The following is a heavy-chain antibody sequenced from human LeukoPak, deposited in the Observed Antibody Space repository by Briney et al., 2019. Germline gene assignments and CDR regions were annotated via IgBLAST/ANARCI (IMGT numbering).Heavy chain of an antibody. CDR2: ISYDGSNK. Sequence: PGRSLRLSCAASGFTFSSYGMHWVRQAPGKGLEWVAVISYDGSNKYYADSVKGRFTISRDNSKNTLYLQMNSLRAEDTAVYYCAKDSGWDRGANPTDNWFDPWGQGTLVTVSS. CDR3: AKDSGWDRGANPTDNWFDP. J-gene: IGHJ5*02. V-gene: IGHV3-30*18. CDR1: GFTFSSYG. D-gene: IGHD3-10*01.